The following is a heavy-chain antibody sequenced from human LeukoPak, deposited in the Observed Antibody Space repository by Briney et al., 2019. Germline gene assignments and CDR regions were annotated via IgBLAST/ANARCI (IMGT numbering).Heavy chain of an antibody. J-gene: IGHJ4*02. CDR2: IQTSGST. CDR1: GGSISSGNYY. D-gene: IGHD5-18*01. Sequence: PSQTLSLTCTVSGGSISSGNYYWSWIRQPAGKGLEWIGRIQTSGSTNYNPSLKSRVTISVDTSKNQLSVKLSSVTAADTAVYYCARHYYSYGPIDYWGQGILVTVSS. V-gene: IGHV4-61*02. CDR3: ARHYYSYGPIDY.